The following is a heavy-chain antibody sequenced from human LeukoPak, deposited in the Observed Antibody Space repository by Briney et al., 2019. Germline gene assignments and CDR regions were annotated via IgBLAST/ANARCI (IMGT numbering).Heavy chain of an antibody. CDR3: AREGPEVDFRSGFYTSRTTYYAMDV. J-gene: IGHJ6*02. CDR1: GLVFGKYA. Sequence: ETGGSLRLSCAASGLVFGKYAMAWVRQAPGKGLECVSIISDDSSFTYYLDSVKGRSTIFRDNSKNTLYLHMNSLKAEDTAVYYCAREGPEVDFRSGFYTSRTTYYAMDVWGQGTTVTVSS. V-gene: IGHV3-23*01. CDR2: ISDDSSFT. D-gene: IGHD3-3*01.